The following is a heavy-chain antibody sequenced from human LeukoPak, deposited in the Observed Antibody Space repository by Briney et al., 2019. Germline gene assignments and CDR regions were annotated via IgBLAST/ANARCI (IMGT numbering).Heavy chain of an antibody. CDR2: ISYDGSNK. CDR1: GFTFSSYA. D-gene: IGHD4-17*01. Sequence: PGRSLRLSCAASGFTFSSYAMHWVRQDPGKGLEWVAVISYDGSNKYYADSVKGRFTISRDNSKNTLYLQMNSLRAEDTAVYYCAREDYGDYGFYFDYWGQGTLVTVSS. CDR3: AREDYGDYGFYFDY. V-gene: IGHV3-30-3*01. J-gene: IGHJ4*02.